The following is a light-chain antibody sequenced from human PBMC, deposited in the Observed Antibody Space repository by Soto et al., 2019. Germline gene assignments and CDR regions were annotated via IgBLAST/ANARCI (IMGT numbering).Light chain of an antibody. Sequence: QSVLTQPASVSGSPGQSITISCTGTSSDVGGYNYVSWYQHHPGKATKLLIYEVRHRPSGLSNRFSGSKSGNTASLTISGLQAEDEADYFCCSYTGISTLLFGGGTKLTVL. V-gene: IGLV2-14*01. J-gene: IGLJ2*01. CDR3: CSYTGISTLL. CDR1: SSDVGGYNY. CDR2: EVR.